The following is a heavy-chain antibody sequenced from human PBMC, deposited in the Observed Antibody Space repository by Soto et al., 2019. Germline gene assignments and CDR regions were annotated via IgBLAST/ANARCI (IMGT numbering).Heavy chain of an antibody. J-gene: IGHJ3*02. V-gene: IGHV3-48*01. CDR3: ARVTENRDAVDI. CDR2: ISSSSSTI. CDR1: GFTFSSYS. Sequence: EVQLVESGGGLVQPGGSLRLSCAASGFTFSSYSMNWVRQAPGKGLEWVSYISSSSSTIYYADSVKGRFTISRDNAKKSLYLQMNSLRAEDTAVYYCARVTENRDAVDIWGQGTMVTVSS.